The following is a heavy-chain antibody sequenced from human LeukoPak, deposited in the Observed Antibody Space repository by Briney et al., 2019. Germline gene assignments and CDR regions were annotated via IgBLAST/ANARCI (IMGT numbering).Heavy chain of an antibody. CDR2: IHQYGGEK. Sequence: GGALRLSCEASGFTFRSHWMGWGRQAPGRGLGWVANIHQYGGEKYYVDSVRARFSISRDTAKSPLYLEMNNMRAEDTAVYSCARAEVALSQESWGQGTLVTVSS. D-gene: IGHD3-10*01. V-gene: IGHV3-7*01. J-gene: IGHJ5*02. CDR1: GFTFRSHW. CDR3: ARAEVALSQES.